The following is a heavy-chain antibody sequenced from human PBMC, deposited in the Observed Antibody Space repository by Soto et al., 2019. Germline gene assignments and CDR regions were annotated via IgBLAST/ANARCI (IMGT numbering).Heavy chain of an antibody. D-gene: IGHD3-22*01. CDR3: ARGRRDSRGGIVVATYYYYYGMDV. Sequence: SETLSLTCAVYGGSFSGYYWSWIRQPPGKGLEWIGENNHSGSTNYNPSLKSRVTISVDTSKNQFSLKLSSVTAADTAVYYCARGRRDSRGGIVVATYYYYYGMDVWGQGTTVTVSS. CDR1: GGSFSGYY. V-gene: IGHV4-34*01. CDR2: NNHSGST. J-gene: IGHJ6*02.